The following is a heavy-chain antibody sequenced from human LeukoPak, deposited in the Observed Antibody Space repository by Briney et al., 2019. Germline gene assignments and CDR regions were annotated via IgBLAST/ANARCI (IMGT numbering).Heavy chain of an antibody. CDR2: ISSSSSTI. J-gene: IGHJ4*02. CDR3: AVTGSGSYYYPSGY. D-gene: IGHD1-26*01. CDR1: GFTFSSYS. V-gene: IGHV3-48*01. Sequence: PGGSLRLSCAASGFTFSSYSMNWVRQAPGKGLEWVSYISSSSSTIYYADSVKGRFTISRDNAKNSLYLQMNSLRAEDTAVYYCAVTGSGSYYYPSGYWGQGTLVTVSS.